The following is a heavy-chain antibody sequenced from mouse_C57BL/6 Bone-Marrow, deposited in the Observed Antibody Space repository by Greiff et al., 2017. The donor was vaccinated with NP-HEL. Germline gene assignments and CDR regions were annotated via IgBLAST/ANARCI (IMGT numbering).Heavy chain of an antibody. J-gene: IGHJ2*01. CDR1: GYSITSGYY. CDR3: ARDLEYYFDY. V-gene: IGHV3-6*01. Sequence: EVQLQQSGPGLVKPSQSLSLTCSVTGYSITSGYYWNWIRQFPGNKLEWMGYISYDGSNNYNPSLKNRISITRDTSKNQFFLKLNSVTTEDTATYYCARDLEYYFDYWGQGTTLTVSS. CDR2: ISYDGSN.